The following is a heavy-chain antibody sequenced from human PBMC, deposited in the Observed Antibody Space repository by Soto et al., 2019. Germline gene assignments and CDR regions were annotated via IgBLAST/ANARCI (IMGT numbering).Heavy chain of an antibody. D-gene: IGHD3-10*01. CDR2: IWSDGSNE. CDR3: ARERTFGDNKHNYMDV. J-gene: IGHJ6*03. V-gene: IGHV3-33*01. Sequence: QVQLVESGGGVVQPGRSLRLSCAASEFTFSRHGMQWVRQAPGKGLQWVGVIWSDGSNEVYADSVKGRFIISRDNSKNILYLQMNSLRAEDTAVYYCARERTFGDNKHNYMDVWGTGITVTVSS. CDR1: EFTFSRHG.